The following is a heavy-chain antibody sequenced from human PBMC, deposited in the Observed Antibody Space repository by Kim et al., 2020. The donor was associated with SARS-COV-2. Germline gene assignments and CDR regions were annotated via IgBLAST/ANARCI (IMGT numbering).Heavy chain of an antibody. CDR3: AKVPYDSIGYSDAFDI. J-gene: IGHJ3*02. Sequence: SVKGRFTISRDNSKNTLYLQMNSLSAEDTAVYYCAKVPYDSIGYSDAFDIWGQGTMVTVSS. V-gene: IGHV3-23*01. D-gene: IGHD3-22*01.